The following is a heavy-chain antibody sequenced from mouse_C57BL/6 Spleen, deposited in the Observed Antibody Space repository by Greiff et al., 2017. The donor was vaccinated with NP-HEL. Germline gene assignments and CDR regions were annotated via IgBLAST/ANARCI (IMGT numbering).Heavy chain of an antibody. Sequence: VKLMESGAELMKPGASVKLSCKATGYTFTGYWIEWVKQRPGHGLEWIGEILPGSGSTHYNEKFKGKATFTADTSSNTAYMQLSSLTTEDSAIYYCARITTVVADYAMDYWGQGTSVTVSS. J-gene: IGHJ4*01. V-gene: IGHV1-9*01. D-gene: IGHD1-1*01. CDR1: GYTFTGYW. CDR3: ARITTVVADYAMDY. CDR2: ILPGSGST.